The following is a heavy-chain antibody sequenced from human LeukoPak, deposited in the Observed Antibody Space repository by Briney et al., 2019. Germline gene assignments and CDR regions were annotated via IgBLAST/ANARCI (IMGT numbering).Heavy chain of an antibody. V-gene: IGHV3-7*01. CDR1: GFTFSDYW. D-gene: IGHD3-22*01. J-gene: IGHJ4*02. CDR3: VRDRAYFDSSGFYNLDY. Sequence: GGSLRLSCASSGFTFSDYWMSWVRQAPGKGLEWVASIKQDGSEKYNVDSVKGRFTISRDNAKNSLYLQMNSLRAEDTAVYYCVRDRAYFDSSGFYNLDYWGQGTLVTVSS. CDR2: IKQDGSEK.